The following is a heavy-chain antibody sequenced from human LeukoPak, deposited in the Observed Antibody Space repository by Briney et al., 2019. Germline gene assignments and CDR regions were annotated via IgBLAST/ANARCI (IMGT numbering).Heavy chain of an antibody. Sequence: ASVKVSCKASGYTFTTYAMHWVRQAPGQRLEWMGWINAGNGNTKYSQKFQGRVTITRDKSASTAYMELSSLRSEDTAVYYCASYSYGSVPFDYWGQGTLVTVSS. J-gene: IGHJ4*02. CDR3: ASYSYGSVPFDY. CDR1: GYTFTTYA. D-gene: IGHD5-18*01. V-gene: IGHV1-3*01. CDR2: INAGNGNT.